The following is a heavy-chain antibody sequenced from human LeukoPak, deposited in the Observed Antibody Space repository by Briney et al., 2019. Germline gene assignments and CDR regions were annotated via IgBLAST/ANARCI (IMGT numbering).Heavy chain of an antibody. V-gene: IGHV4-4*07. CDR1: GGPISSYD. J-gene: IGHJ6*03. CDR2: IYTSGST. CDR3: ARGVVLFYYYMDV. D-gene: IGHD2-15*01. Sequence: PSETLSLTCTVSGGPISSYDWSWIPQPTGKGLEWIGRIYTSGSTNYNPSLKSRVTMSVDTSKNQFSLKLSSVTAADTAVYYCARGVVLFYYYMDVWGKGTTVTVSS.